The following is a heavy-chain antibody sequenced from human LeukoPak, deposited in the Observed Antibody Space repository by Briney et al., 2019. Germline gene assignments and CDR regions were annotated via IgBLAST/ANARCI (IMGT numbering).Heavy chain of an antibody. CDR1: GGSISSGSYY. D-gene: IGHD1-26*01. CDR3: ARDVGDTMYYYYGMDV. CDR2: IYTSGST. Sequence: SETLSLTCTVSGGSISSGSYYWSWIRQPAGKGLEWIGRIYTSGSTNYNPSLKSRVTISVDTSKNQFSLKLSSVTAADTAVYYCARDVGDTMYYYYGMDVWGQGTTVTVSS. V-gene: IGHV4-61*02. J-gene: IGHJ6*02.